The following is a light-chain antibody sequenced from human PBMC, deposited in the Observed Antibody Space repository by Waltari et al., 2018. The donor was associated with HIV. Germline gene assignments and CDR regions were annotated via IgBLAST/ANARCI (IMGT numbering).Light chain of an antibody. CDR3: DAWDDSLSGRV. V-gene: IGLV1-47*01. CDR1: RSNIGNND. Sequence: QSVLTQPPSASGTPGQRVTISCSGSRSNIGNNDVYWFQQLPGTAPKLLIYRNNQRPSGVPDRFTGPKSGTSVSLAISGLRSEDEADYYCDAWDDSLSGRVFGGGTKLTVL. CDR2: RNN. J-gene: IGLJ3*02.